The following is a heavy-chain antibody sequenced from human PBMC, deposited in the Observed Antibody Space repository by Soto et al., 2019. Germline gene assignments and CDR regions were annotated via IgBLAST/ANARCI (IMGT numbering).Heavy chain of an antibody. V-gene: IGHV1-3*01. CDR2: INAGNGNT. CDR3: ARDRRDLSYYYYGMDV. Sequence: RQAPGQRLEWMGWINAGNGNTKYSQKFQGRVTITRDTSASTAYMELSSLRSEDTAVYCCARDRRDLSYYYYGMDVWGQGTTVTVSS. J-gene: IGHJ6*02.